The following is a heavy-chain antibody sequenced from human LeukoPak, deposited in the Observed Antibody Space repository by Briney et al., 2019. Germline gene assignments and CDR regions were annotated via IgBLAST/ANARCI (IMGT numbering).Heavy chain of an antibody. J-gene: IGHJ4*02. CDR1: GFSFGTYG. D-gene: IGHD6-19*01. CDR3: SSPGGPGWSFAY. V-gene: IGHV3-30*02. CDR2: IRYDGSDK. Sequence: PGGSLRLSCAGSGFSFGTYGMQWVRQAPGKGLEWVAFIRYDGSDKYYADSVKDRFTISRDNFKNTLYLQMNSLRPEDTAGYYCSSPGGPGWSFAYSRQGTLVT.